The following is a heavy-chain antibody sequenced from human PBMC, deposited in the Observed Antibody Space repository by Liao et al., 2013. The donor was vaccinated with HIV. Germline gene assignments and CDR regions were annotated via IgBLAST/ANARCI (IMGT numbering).Heavy chain of an antibody. Sequence: QVQLQESGPGLVKPSETLSLTCTVSGGSISSYYWSWIRQPPGKGLEWIGYIYYSGSTNYNPSLKSRVTISVDTSKNQFSLKLSSVTAADTAVYYCATDFWSGYYPLDYWGQGTLVTVSS. J-gene: IGHJ4*02. CDR2: IYYSGST. CDR3: ATDFWSGYYPLDY. CDR1: GGSISSYY. D-gene: IGHD3-3*01. V-gene: IGHV4-59*01.